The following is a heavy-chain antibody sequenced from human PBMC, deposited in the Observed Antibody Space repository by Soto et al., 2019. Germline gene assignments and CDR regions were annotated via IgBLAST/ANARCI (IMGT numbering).Heavy chain of an antibody. D-gene: IGHD5-18*01. J-gene: IGHJ4*02. V-gene: IGHV4-59*08. CDR2: IYYSGSI. Sequence: QVQLQESGPGLVKPSETLSLTCTVSGGSINSYYWSWIRQPPGKGLEWIAYIYYSGSINYYPSLSSRVTNPVDTSKDQFSLRLSSVTAADTALYYCARHRYSYGSYYFDYWGQGTLVTVSS. CDR3: ARHRYSYGSYYFDY. CDR1: GGSINSYY.